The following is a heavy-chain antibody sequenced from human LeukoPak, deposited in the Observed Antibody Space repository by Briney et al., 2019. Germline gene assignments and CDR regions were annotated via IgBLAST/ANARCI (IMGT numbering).Heavy chain of an antibody. CDR2: MHYSGTT. D-gene: IGHD3-22*01. J-gene: IGHJ4*02. CDR3: AREDTDYDSSGRFDY. V-gene: IGHV4-59*01. CDR1: SGSITSYY. Sequence: SETLSLTRTVSSGSITSYYWNWIRQPPGKGLEWIGYMHYSGTTNYNPSLKSRVTISVDTSKIQFSLRLSSVTAADTAVYYCAREDTDYDSSGRFDYWGQGTLVTVSS.